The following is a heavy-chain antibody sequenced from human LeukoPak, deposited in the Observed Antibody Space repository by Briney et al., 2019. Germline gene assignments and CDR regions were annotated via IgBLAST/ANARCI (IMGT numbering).Heavy chain of an antibody. V-gene: IGHV1-18*01. CDR2: ISAYNGNT. CDR1: GYTFTSYG. Sequence: ASVKVSCKASGYTFTSYGISWVRQAPGQGLEWMGWISAYNGNTNYAQKLQGRVTMTTDTSTSTAYIELRSLRSDDTAVYYCARSYQLLWGVVDYYYYYGMDVWGQGTTVTVSS. J-gene: IGHJ6*02. CDR3: ARSYQLLWGVVDYYYYYGMDV. D-gene: IGHD2-2*01.